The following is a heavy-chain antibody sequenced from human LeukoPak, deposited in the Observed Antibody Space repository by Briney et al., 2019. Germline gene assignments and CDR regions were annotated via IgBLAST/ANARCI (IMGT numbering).Heavy chain of an antibody. V-gene: IGHV4-38-2*02. CDR1: GYSISSGYY. Sequence: PSETLSLTCIVSGYSISSGYYWGWVRQSPGKGLEWIGSIYYDGTTYYSPSLKSRVTVLRDTSKNQFSLRLSSVTAADTAVYYCARSSVVLREGFDYWGQGTQVTVSS. CDR2: IYYDGTT. J-gene: IGHJ4*02. D-gene: IGHD3-10*01. CDR3: ARSSVVLREGFDY.